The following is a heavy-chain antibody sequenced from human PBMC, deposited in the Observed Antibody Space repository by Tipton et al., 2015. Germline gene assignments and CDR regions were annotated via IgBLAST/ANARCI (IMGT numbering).Heavy chain of an antibody. J-gene: IGHJ4*02. CDR1: GFTFTNYA. V-gene: IGHV3-23*01. CDR3: AKIFSLYHDYAAIDY. CDR2: ISGFDGST. Sequence: GSLRLSCAASGFTFTNYAMAWVRQAPGKGLEWISTISGFDGSTYYTGSVKGRFTISRDNSKNTLYLQMNNLRAEDTALYYCAKIFSLYHDYAAIDYWGQGTLVTVSS. D-gene: IGHD4-17*01.